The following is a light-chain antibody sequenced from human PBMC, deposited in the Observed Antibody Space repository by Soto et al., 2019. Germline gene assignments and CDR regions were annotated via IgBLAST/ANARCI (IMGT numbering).Light chain of an antibody. V-gene: IGLV1-40*01. CDR1: SSNIGAGYD. J-gene: IGLJ2*01. CDR2: GNS. Sequence: QSVLTQPPSVSGAPGQRVTISCTGSSSNIGAGYDVHWYQQLPGTAPKLLIYGNSSRPSGVPDRFSGSKSGTSASLAITGLQAEDEADYYCQSYDSSLVVFGGGNKLTVL. CDR3: QSYDSSLVV.